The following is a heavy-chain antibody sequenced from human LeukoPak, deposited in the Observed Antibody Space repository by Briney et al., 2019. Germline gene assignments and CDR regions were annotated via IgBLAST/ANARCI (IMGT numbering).Heavy chain of an antibody. CDR1: GYTFTSYD. CDR2: ISAYNGNT. Sequence: ASVKVSCKASGYTFTSYDINWVRQATGQGLEWMGWISAYNGNTNYAQKLQGRVTMTTDTSTSTAYIELRSLRSDDTAVYYCARDRGPSYYNVAYYFDYWGQGTLVTVSS. V-gene: IGHV1-18*01. J-gene: IGHJ4*02. D-gene: IGHD3-10*01. CDR3: ARDRGPSYYNVAYYFDY.